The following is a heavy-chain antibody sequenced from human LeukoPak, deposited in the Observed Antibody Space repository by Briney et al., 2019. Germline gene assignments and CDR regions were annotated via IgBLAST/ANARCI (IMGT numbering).Heavy chain of an antibody. J-gene: IGHJ4*02. CDR1: GFTFSSYA. D-gene: IGHD4-17*01. CDR3: AKRPSDYGDYVTYFDY. V-gene: IGHV3-30*18. CDR2: ISDDGRNK. Sequence: GRSLRLSCAASGFTFSSYAMHWVRQAPGKGLEWVGVISDDGRNKKYADSVKGRFTISRDNSKDTLYLQMNSLRDEDTAVYYCAKRPSDYGDYVTYFDYWGQGTLVTVSS.